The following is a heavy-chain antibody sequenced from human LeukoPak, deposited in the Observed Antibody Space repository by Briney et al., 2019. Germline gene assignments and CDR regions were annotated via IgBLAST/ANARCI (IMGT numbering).Heavy chain of an antibody. Sequence: PSETLSLTCTVSGGSISSSSYYWGWIRQPPGKGLEWIGSVYYSGNTYYSPSLESRVTISVDTSKNQFSMKLTSVTAADTALYFCTIVQVPAAILAYWGQGNLVIVSS. D-gene: IGHD2-8*02. J-gene: IGHJ4*02. CDR3: TIVQVPAAILAY. V-gene: IGHV4-39*01. CDR1: GGSISSSSYY. CDR2: VYYSGNT.